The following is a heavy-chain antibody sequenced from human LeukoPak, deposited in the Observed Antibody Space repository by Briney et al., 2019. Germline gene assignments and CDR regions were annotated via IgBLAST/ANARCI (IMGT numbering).Heavy chain of an antibody. Sequence: GGSLRLSCTASGFNFGDYAMSWVRQAPGKGLEWVGFIRSKAYGGTTEYAASVKGRFTISRDDSKSIAYLQMNSPKTEDTGVYYCTRDSRSGYSSRGGDYWGQGTLVTVSS. D-gene: IGHD6-13*01. V-gene: IGHV3-49*04. J-gene: IGHJ4*02. CDR1: GFNFGDYA. CDR3: TRDSRSGYSSRGGDY. CDR2: IRSKAYGGTT.